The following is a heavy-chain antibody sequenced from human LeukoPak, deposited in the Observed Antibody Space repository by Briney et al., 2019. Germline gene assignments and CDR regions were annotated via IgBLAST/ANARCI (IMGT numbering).Heavy chain of an antibody. J-gene: IGHJ4*02. Sequence: SLRLSCAASGFTFDDYAMHWVRQAPGKGLEWVSGISRNSGSIGYADSVKGRFTISRDNAKNSLYLQMNSLRAEDTALYYCAKDIGLPAAMGPFDYWGQGTLVTVSS. V-gene: IGHV3-9*01. CDR2: ISRNSGSI. D-gene: IGHD2-2*01. CDR3: AKDIGLPAAMGPFDY. CDR1: GFTFDDYA.